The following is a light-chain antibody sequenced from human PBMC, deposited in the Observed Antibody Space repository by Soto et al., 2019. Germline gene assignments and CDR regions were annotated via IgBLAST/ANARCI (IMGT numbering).Light chain of an antibody. CDR1: TSDVGGYNF. CDR2: EVN. V-gene: IGLV2-14*01. CDR3: SSYTRSSTLV. J-gene: IGLJ3*02. Sequence: ALTQPASVSGSPGQSITISCTGTTSDVGGYNFVSWYQQHPGKAPKLMIYEVNNRPSGVSNRFSGSKSGNTASLTISGLQAEDEADYYCSSYTRSSTLVFGGGTKLTVL.